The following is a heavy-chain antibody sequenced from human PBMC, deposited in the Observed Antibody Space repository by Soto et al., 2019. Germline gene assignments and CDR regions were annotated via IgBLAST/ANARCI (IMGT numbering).Heavy chain of an antibody. CDR3: ARGILRTSLLVCYYYNMDV. D-gene: IGHD3-10*01. CDR1: GYTFTRDD. V-gene: IGHV1-8*01. CDR2: MNPNSCNT. J-gene: IGHJ6*03. Sequence: QVQLVQSGAEVKKPGASVKVSCKASGYTFTRDDINWVRQATGQGLEWMGWMNPNSCNTGYAQKFQGRVTMTRTTSISRAYLGLMSLTSDDTAVHYSARGILRTSLLVCYYYNMDVWGKGTTVTVS.